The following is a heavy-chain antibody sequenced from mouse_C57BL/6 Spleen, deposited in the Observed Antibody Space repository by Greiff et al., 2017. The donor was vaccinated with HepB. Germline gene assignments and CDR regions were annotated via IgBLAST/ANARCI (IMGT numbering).Heavy chain of an antibody. CDR3: ARPYYSNFWFAY. Sequence: EVKVVESGGGLVKPGGSLKLSCAASGFTFSDYGMHWVRQAPEKGLEWVAYISSGSSTIYYADTVKGRFTISRDNAKNTLFLQMTSLRSEDTAMYYCARPYYSNFWFAYWGQGTLVTVSA. D-gene: IGHD2-5*01. CDR1: GFTFSDYG. CDR2: ISSGSSTI. J-gene: IGHJ3*01. V-gene: IGHV5-17*01.